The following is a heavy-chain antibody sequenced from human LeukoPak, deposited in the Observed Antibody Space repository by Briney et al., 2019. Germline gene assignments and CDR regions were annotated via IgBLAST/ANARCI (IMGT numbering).Heavy chain of an antibody. V-gene: IGHV4-4*07. CDR1: GDSISNYY. J-gene: IGHJ4*02. CDR3: ARVSLVRGAPDYYFDY. Sequence: NSSETLSLTCTVSGDSISNYYWSWIRQPAGKGLEWVGRIYTSGSTNYNPSLKSRVTMSVDTSKTQFSLKLSSVTAADTAVYYCARVSLVRGAPDYYFDYWGQGTLVTVSS. D-gene: IGHD3-10*01. CDR2: IYTSGST.